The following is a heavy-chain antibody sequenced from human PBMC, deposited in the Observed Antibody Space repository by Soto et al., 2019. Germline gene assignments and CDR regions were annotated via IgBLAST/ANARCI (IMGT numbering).Heavy chain of an antibody. CDR3: ARGIAARLYGFDY. Sequence: ASVKVSCKASGYTFTSYYMHWVRQAPGQGLEWMGWINPNSGGTNYAQKFQGRVTMTRDTSISTAYMELSRLRSDDTAVYYCARGIAARLYGFDYWGQGTLVTVSS. D-gene: IGHD6-6*01. CDR2: INPNSGGT. J-gene: IGHJ4*02. V-gene: IGHV1-2*02. CDR1: GYTFTSYY.